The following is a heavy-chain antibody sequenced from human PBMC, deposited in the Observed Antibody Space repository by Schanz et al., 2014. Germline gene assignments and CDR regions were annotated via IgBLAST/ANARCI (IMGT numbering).Heavy chain of an antibody. CDR3: ERVKGEIDY. CDR1: GFPFSDYF. J-gene: IGHJ4*02. D-gene: IGHD1-26*01. Sequence: VQLVESGGGLVQPGGSLRLSCAASGFPFSDYFMAWIRQPPGRGLEWVSYIGNGGVTIYYADSVKGRFTISRDNSKNSLNLQRSGQTAEDTAVYCCERVKGEIDYCGQGTLVNVSS. V-gene: IGHV3-11*04. CDR2: IGNGGVTI.